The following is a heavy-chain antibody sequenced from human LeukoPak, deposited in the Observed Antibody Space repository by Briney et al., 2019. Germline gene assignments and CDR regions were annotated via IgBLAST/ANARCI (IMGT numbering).Heavy chain of an antibody. V-gene: IGHV3-NL1*01. CDR1: GFTFSRHG. J-gene: IGHJ6*03. CDR2: IGNSGTDT. CDR3: ARDQGDAGNRIKRDGHYMDV. Sequence: PGGSLRLSCAASGFTFSRHGMHWVRQAPGKGLEWVSGIGNSGTDTWYADSVKGRLTISRDNSKNTLYLQLNSLRAEDTAVYYCARDQGDAGNRIKRDGHYMDVWGKGTTVTVSS. D-gene: IGHD1-1*01.